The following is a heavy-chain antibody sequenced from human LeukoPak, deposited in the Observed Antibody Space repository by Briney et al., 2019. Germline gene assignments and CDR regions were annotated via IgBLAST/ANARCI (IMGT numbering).Heavy chain of an antibody. CDR1: GGTFSSYA. Sequence: ASVKVSCKASGGTFSSYAISWVRQAPGQGLEWMGGIIPIFGTANYAQKLQGRVTMTTDTSTSTAYMELRSLRSDDTAVYYCARGPVLRYFDWLNYYYYMDVWGKGTTVTISS. J-gene: IGHJ6*03. CDR2: IIPIFGTA. D-gene: IGHD3-9*01. V-gene: IGHV1-69*05. CDR3: ARGPVLRYFDWLNYYYYMDV.